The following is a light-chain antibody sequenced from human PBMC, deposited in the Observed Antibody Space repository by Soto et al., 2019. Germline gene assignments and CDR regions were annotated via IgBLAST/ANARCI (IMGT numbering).Light chain of an antibody. Sequence: DIVMTQSPDSLAVSLGERATINCKSSQSVLYNSNNKHCLAWYQQKPGQPPKLLIYWASTRESGVPDRFSGSGSGTDFTLTISRLEPEDFAVYYCQQYDFSLRTFGQGSKVEI. CDR1: QSVLYNSNNKHC. CDR3: QQYDFSLRT. CDR2: WAS. J-gene: IGKJ1*01. V-gene: IGKV4-1*01.